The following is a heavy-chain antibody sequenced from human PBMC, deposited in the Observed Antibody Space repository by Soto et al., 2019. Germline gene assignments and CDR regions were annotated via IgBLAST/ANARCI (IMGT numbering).Heavy chain of an antibody. D-gene: IGHD2-8*02. V-gene: IGHV3-23*01. Sequence: EVQLWESGGGLVQPGGSPRLSCAASGFIFNNYALTWVRQSPGKGLEWVSTSGGSGGTTYYADSVKGRFTISRDSSKNTLALQMNSLRGEDTATYYCARDWTGNTCPCLDVWGQGTTGSVSS. CDR2: SGGSGGTT. CDR3: ARDWTGNTCPCLDV. CDR1: GFIFNNYA. J-gene: IGHJ6*02.